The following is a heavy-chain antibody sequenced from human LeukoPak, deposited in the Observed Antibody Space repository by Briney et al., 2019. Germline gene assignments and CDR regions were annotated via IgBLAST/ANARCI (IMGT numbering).Heavy chain of an antibody. V-gene: IGHV4-59*01. J-gene: IGHJ4*02. CDR1: GGSISSYY. CDR2: IYYSGST. CDR3: ARANWGSIDY. Sequence: SETLSLTCTVSGGSISSYYWSWIRQPPRKGLEWIGYIYYSGSTNYNPSLKSRVTISVDTSKNQFSLKLSSVTAADTAVYYCARANWGSIDYWGQGTLVTVSS. D-gene: IGHD7-27*01.